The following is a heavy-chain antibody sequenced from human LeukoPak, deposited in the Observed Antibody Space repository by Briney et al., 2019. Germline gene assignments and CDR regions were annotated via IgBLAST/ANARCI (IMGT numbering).Heavy chain of an antibody. CDR3: ARAGYRRWELLNLNFDY. V-gene: IGHV3-33*08. Sequence: QTGGSLRLSCAASGFTFSSYAMHWVRQAPGKGLEWVAVIWYDGSNKYYADSVKGRFTISRDNSKNTLYLQMNSLRAEDTAVYYCARAGYRRWELLNLNFDYWGQGTLVTVSS. CDR1: GFTFSSYA. J-gene: IGHJ4*02. D-gene: IGHD1-26*01. CDR2: IWYDGSNK.